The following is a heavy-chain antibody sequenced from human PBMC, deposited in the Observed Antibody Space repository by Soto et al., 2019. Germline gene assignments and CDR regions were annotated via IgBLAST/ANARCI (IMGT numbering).Heavy chain of an antibody. Sequence: QVQVKESGPGLVKPSETLSLTCIVSGGSVSNDAYYWSWIRQPPGKGLERIGYIYHSGSTYYNPSLKSRVTISADTSANQFSLKVSSVTAAHTAVYYCARLGIGWEFPFDYWGQGTLVNVSS. CDR2: IYHSGST. CDR3: ARLGIGWEFPFDY. J-gene: IGHJ4*02. D-gene: IGHD1-26*01. CDR1: GGSVSNDAYY. V-gene: IGHV4-61*08.